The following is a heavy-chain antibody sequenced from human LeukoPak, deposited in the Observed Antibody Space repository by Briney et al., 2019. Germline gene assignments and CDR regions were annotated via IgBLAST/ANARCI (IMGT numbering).Heavy chain of an antibody. CDR2: ISSSSSYI. D-gene: IGHD6-13*01. V-gene: IGHV3-21*01. CDR1: GFTFSSYS. J-gene: IGHJ1*01. CDR3: ARVAAGIGFFRH. Sequence: GGSLRLSCAASGFTFSSYSMNWVRQAPGKGLEWVSSISSSSSYIYYADSVKGRFTISRDNAKNSLYLQMNSLRAEDTAVYYCARVAAGIGFFRHWGQGTLVTVSS.